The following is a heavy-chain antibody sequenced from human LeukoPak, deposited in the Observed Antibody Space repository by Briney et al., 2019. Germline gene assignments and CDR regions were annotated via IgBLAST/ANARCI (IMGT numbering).Heavy chain of an antibody. CDR3: ASPSGGRYRDDALDI. V-gene: IGHV4-59*01. J-gene: IGHJ3*02. D-gene: IGHD3-10*01. CDR1: GGSITNYY. CDR2: ISYTGTT. Sequence: PSETLSLTCTVSGGSITNYYWSWIRQPPGKRLEWIGYISYTGTTNYNPSLRSRVTISVDMSKNQIFLKLNSVTAADTAVYHCASPSGGRYRDDALDIWGQGTMVTVSS.